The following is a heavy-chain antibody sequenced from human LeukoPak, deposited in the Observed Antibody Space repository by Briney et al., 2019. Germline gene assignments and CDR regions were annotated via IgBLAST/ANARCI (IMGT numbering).Heavy chain of an antibody. CDR3: ARDRIAAAGLFQH. CDR2: ISNDGRNK. D-gene: IGHD6-13*01. Sequence: GGSLRLSCAASGFTFSTHAMHWVRQAPGKGLEWVAVISNDGRNKYHADSVKGRFTISRDNSKNTLYLQMNSLRAEDTAVYYCARDRIAAAGLFQHWGQGTLVTVSS. CDR1: GFTFSTHA. J-gene: IGHJ1*01. V-gene: IGHV3-30*04.